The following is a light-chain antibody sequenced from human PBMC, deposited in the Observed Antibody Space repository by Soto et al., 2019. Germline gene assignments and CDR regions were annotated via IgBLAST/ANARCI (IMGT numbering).Light chain of an antibody. V-gene: IGKV3-15*01. CDR1: QSVSSN. J-gene: IGKJ2*01. CDR2: GAS. Sequence: EIVMTQSPATLSVSPGERATLSCRASQSVSSNYLAWYQQKPGQAPRLLIYGASTRATGVPARFSGSGSGTEFTLTITSLQSEDFAVYDCQQYNSGPPVYTFGQGTKLEI. CDR3: QQYNSGPPVYT.